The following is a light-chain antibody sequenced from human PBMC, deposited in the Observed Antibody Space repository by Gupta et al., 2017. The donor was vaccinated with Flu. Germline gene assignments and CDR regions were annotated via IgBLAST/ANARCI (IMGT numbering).Light chain of an antibody. V-gene: IGLV2-18*02. CDR1: SSDIGTYNR. CDR3: TSYTSSYTYV. CDR2: EVS. J-gene: IGLJ1*01. Sequence: QSALTQHPSVSGSPGQSVTISCTGTSSDIGTYNRVSWYQQPPGTAPKLMIYEVSNRPSGVPDRFSASKSGNTASLTISGLQGEDEADYYCTSYTSSYTYVFGTGTKVTVL.